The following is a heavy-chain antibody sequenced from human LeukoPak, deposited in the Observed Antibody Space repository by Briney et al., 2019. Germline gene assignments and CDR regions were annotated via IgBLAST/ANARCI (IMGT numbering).Heavy chain of an antibody. Sequence: ASVKVSCKASGYTFTGYYMHGVRQAPGQGLEWMGWINPNSGDTNYAQKFQDRVTMTRDTSMSAAYMEISRLTYDDTAVYYCGRGIQSFDPWGQGTLVTVSS. J-gene: IGHJ5*02. V-gene: IGHV1-2*02. CDR2: INPNSGDT. CDR1: GYTFTGYY. CDR3: GRGIQSFDP.